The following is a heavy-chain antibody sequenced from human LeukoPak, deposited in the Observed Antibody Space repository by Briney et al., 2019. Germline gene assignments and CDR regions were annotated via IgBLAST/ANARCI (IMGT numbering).Heavy chain of an antibody. J-gene: IGHJ4*02. CDR2: IGSTSNYM. V-gene: IGHV3-21*04. CDR3: ARAGRLQYGDYVAFDY. Sequence: GGSLRLSCAASGFTVSSNYMSWVRQAPGKGLEWVSSIGSTSNYMYYADSVEGRFTISRDNAKNSLYLQMNSLRDEDTAVYYCARAGRLQYGDYVAFDYWGQGTLVTVSS. D-gene: IGHD4-17*01. CDR1: GFTVSSNY.